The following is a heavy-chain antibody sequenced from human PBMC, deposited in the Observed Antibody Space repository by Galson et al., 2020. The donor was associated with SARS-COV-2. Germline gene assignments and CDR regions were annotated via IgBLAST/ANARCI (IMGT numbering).Heavy chain of an antibody. CDR2: INHSGST. V-gene: IGHV4-34*01. J-gene: IGHJ1*01. D-gene: IGHD5-12*01. CDR3: ARGRGGWLQFGAYFQH. CDR1: GGSFSGYY. Sequence: SETLSLTCAVYGGSFSGYYWSWIRQPPGKGLEWIGEINHSGSTNYNPSLKSRVTISVDTSKNQFSLKLSSVTAADTAVYYCARGRGGWLQFGAYFQHWGQGTLVTVSS.